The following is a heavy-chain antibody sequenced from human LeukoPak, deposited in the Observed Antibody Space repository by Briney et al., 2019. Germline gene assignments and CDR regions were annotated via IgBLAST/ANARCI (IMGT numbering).Heavy chain of an antibody. D-gene: IGHD3-10*01. Sequence: PGGSLRLSCAASGFTFSSYAMSWVRQAPGKGLEWVSIIYSGRDTYYADSVKGRFTISRDNAKNSLYLQMNSLRAEDTAVYYCARDSGGGKAGSGRGYFDYWGQGTLVTVSS. V-gene: IGHV3-21*01. CDR1: GFTFSSYA. CDR2: IYSGRDT. J-gene: IGHJ4*02. CDR3: ARDSGGGKAGSGRGYFDY.